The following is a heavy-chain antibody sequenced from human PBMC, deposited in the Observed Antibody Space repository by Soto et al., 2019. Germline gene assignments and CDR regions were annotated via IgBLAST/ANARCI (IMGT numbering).Heavy chain of an antibody. D-gene: IGHD5-12*01. CDR1: GGTFSSYT. CDR2: IIPMLDTT. V-gene: IGHV1-69*13. Sequence: SVKVSCKASGGTFSSYTINWVRQAPGQGLEWVGGIIPMLDTTNFAQKFQGRVTITADESTSTAYMELNSLRSEDTAMYYCARGYIVATTLFDYWGQGTLVTVPS. CDR3: ARGYIVATTLFDY. J-gene: IGHJ4*02.